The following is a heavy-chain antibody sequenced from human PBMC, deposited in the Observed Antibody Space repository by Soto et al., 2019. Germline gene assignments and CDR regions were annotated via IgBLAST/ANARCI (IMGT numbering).Heavy chain of an antibody. V-gene: IGHV4-59*08. Sequence: QVQLQESGPGLVKPSETLSLTCNVSGDSISNYYWSWIRQAPGKGLEWIGYVYYSGNTDYNPSLKSRVTISLDTSKNQLSLKLTSVTAADTAVYYCAGSSGYGSAYWGQGTLVTVSS. D-gene: IGHD3-3*01. CDR1: GDSISNYY. CDR3: AGSSGYGSAY. CDR2: VYYSGNT. J-gene: IGHJ4*02.